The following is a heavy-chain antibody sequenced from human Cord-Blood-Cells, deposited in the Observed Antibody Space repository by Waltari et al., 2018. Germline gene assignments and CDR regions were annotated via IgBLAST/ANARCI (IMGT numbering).Heavy chain of an antibody. J-gene: IGHJ4*02. CDR3: ARDRDSSSWYDY. CDR1: GFTVSSTY. Sequence: EVQLVESGGGLIQPGGSLRLSCAASGFTVSSTYMSRVRQAPGKGLEWVSVIYSGGSTYYADSVKGRFTISRDNSKNTLYLQMNSLRAEDTAVYYCARDRDSSSWYDYWGQGTLVTVSS. D-gene: IGHD6-13*01. CDR2: IYSGGST. V-gene: IGHV3-53*01.